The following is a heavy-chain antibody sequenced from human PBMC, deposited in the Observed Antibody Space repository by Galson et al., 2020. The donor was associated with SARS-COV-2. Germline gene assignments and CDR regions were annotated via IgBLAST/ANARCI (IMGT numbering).Heavy chain of an antibody. D-gene: IGHD6-19*01. V-gene: IGHV1-24*01. CDR2: FDPEDGET. CDR3: ATGPGIAVAGTGTWFDP. J-gene: IGHJ5*02. Sequence: ESLKISCKVSGYTLTELSMHWVRQAPGKGLEWMGGFDPEDGETIYAQKFQGRVTMTEDTSTDTAYMELSSLRSEDTAVYYCATGPGIAVAGTGTWFDPWGQGTLVTVSS. CDR1: GYTLTELS.